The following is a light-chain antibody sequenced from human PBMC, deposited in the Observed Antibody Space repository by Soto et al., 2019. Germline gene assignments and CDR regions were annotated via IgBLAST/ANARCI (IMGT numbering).Light chain of an antibody. Sequence: QSVLTHPPSVSAAPGQKVTISCSGSSSNIGNNYVSCYQQLPGTAPKLLIYDNNKRRSGIPDRFSGSKSGTSATLGITGLQTGDEADYYCGTWDSSLSARVFGTGTKVTVL. CDR2: DNN. V-gene: IGLV1-51*01. J-gene: IGLJ1*01. CDR1: SSNIGNNY. CDR3: GTWDSSLSARV.